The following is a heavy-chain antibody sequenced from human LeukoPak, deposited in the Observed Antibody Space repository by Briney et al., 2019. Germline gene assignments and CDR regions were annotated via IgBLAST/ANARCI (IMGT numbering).Heavy chain of an antibody. CDR2: ISYDGSNK. CDR3: AKDRIAAAGGYSDY. J-gene: IGHJ4*02. D-gene: IGHD6-13*01. CDR1: GFTFSSYG. V-gene: IGHV3-30*18. Sequence: GRSLRLSCAASGFTFSSYGMHWVRQAPGKGLEWVAVISYDGSNKYYTDSVKGRFTISRDNSKNTLYLQMNSLRAEDTAVYYCAKDRIAAAGGYSDYWGQGTLVTVSS.